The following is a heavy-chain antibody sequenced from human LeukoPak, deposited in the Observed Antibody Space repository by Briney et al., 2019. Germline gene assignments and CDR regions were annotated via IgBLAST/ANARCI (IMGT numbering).Heavy chain of an antibody. CDR2: ISHDGSES. D-gene: IGHD1-26*01. CDR1: GFTFSSHA. V-gene: IGHV3-30-3*01. J-gene: IGHJ4*02. Sequence: PGGSLRLSCAASGFTFSSHAMVWVRQAPGKGLEWVSFISHDGSESFHTESVKGRFTISRDNFKNTVDLQVSGLKEEDTAVYHCARDWGQRGVGATLANWGQGTLVIVSS. CDR3: ARDWGQRGVGATLAN.